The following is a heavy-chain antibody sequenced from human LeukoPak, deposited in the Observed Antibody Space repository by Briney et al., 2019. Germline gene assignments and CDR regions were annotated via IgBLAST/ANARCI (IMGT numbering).Heavy chain of an antibody. V-gene: IGHV3-30*18. CDR3: AKDGGDYPHYFDY. J-gene: IGHJ4*02. CDR1: GFTFSSYG. CDR2: ISYDGSNK. D-gene: IGHD4-17*01. Sequence: PGGSLRLSCAASGFTFSSYGMHWVRQAPGKGLEWVAVISYDGSNKYYADSVKVRFTISRDNSKNTLYLQMNSLRAEDTAVYYCAKDGGDYPHYFDYWGQGTLVTVSS.